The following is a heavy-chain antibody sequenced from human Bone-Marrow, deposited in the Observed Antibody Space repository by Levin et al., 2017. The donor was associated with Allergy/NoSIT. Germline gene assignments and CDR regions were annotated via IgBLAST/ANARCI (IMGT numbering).Heavy chain of an antibody. CDR1: GFTFSNYW. J-gene: IGHJ4*02. D-gene: IGHD5-12*01. Sequence: GESLKISCAASGFTFSNYWMSWVRQAPGKGLEWVANIKQDGSEKSYVDSVKDRFTISRDNAKNSLYLQMTSLRAEDTALYYCAREGLVDIVGTVDYWGQGTLVTVS. CDR3: AREGLVDIVGTVDY. CDR2: IKQDGSEK. V-gene: IGHV3-7*04.